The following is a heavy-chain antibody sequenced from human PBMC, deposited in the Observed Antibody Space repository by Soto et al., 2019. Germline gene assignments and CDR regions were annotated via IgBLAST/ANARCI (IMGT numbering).Heavy chain of an antibody. J-gene: IGHJ3*02. CDR1: GFTFSNYG. CDR2: MSFDGSNV. CDR3: AKDAAVAFDI. D-gene: IGHD2-15*01. Sequence: QVHLVESGGGVVQPGRSLRLSCAASGFTFSNYGMHWVRQAPGKGLEWLAVMSFDGSNVYYADSVQGRLTISRDNSKNTLYLQMNSLRTEDTAVYHCAKDAAVAFDIWGQGTMVTVSS. V-gene: IGHV3-30*18.